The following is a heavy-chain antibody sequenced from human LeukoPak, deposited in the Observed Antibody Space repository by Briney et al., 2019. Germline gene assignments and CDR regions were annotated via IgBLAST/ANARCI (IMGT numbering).Heavy chain of an antibody. V-gene: IGHV4-4*07. J-gene: IGHJ6*03. D-gene: IGHD3-3*01. Sequence: SETLSLTCTVSGGSISSYYWSWIRQPAGKGLEWIGRIYTSGSTNYNPSLKSRVTMSVDTSKNQFSLRLSSVTAADTAVYYCARVESGYSFRHYYYYMAVWGKGTTVTVSS. CDR3: ARVESGYSFRHYYYYMAV. CDR2: IYTSGST. CDR1: GGSISSYY.